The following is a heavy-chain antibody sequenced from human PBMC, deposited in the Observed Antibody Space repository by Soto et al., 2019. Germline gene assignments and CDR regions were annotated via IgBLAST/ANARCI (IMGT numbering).Heavy chain of an antibody. V-gene: IGHV1-46*01. CDR3: ARTLAAAGYRPFGFDY. Sequence: ASVKVSCKASGYTFTSYYMHWVRQAPGQGLEWMGIINPSGGSTSYAQKFQGRVTMTRDTSTGTVYMELSSLRSEDTAVYYCARTLAAAGYRPFGFDYWGQGTLVTVSS. J-gene: IGHJ4*02. CDR1: GYTFTSYY. CDR2: INPSGGST. D-gene: IGHD6-13*01.